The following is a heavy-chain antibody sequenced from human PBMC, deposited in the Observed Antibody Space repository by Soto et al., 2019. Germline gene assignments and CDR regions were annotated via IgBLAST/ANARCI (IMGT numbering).Heavy chain of an antibody. CDR3: ARGIGAAAGPIDY. D-gene: IGHD6-13*01. Sequence: SETLSLTCTVSGGSISSGDYYWSWIRQPPGKGLEWIGYIYYSGSTYYNPSLKSRVTISVDTSKNQFSLKLSSVTAADTAVYYCARGIGAAAGPIDYWGQRTLVTVLL. CDR2: IYYSGST. CDR1: GGSISSGDYY. J-gene: IGHJ4*02. V-gene: IGHV4-30-4*01.